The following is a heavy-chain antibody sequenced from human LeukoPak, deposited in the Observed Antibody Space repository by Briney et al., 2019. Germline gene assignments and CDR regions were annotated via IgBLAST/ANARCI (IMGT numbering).Heavy chain of an antibody. CDR1: GGTFSSYT. CDR2: IIPILGIA. J-gene: IGHJ4*02. D-gene: IGHD3-22*01. V-gene: IGHV1-69*04. CDR3: ARDQDYYDSSGYPYYFDY. Sequence: SVKVSCKASGGTFSSYTISWVRQAPGRGLEWMGRIIPILGIANYAQKFQGRVTITADKSTSTAYMELSSLRSEDTAVYYCARDQDYYDSSGYPYYFDYWGQGTLVTVSS.